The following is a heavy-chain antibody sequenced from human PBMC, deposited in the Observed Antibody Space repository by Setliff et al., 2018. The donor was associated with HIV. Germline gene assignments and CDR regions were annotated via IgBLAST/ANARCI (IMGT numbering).Heavy chain of an antibody. J-gene: IGHJ6*03. CDR3: TKHPLRPGIAGYFYYIDA. V-gene: IGHV5-51*01. CDR1: GYFFLSSW. Sequence: GESLKISCQGSGYFFLSSWIGWVRQVPGKGLEWVAIIYPGDSETRYSPSFEGQVTVSADKSITTAHLQWSSLRASDTATYYCTKHPLRPGIAGYFYYIDAWGTGTTVTVSS. CDR2: IYPGDSET. D-gene: IGHD2-21*01.